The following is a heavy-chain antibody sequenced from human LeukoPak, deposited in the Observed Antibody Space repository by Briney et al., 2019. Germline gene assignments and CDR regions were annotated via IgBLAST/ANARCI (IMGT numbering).Heavy chain of an antibody. Sequence: ASVKVSCKVSGYTLTELSMHWVRQAPGKGLEWMGGFDPEDGETIYAQKFQGRVTMTRDTSISTAYMELSRLSSDDTAVYYCARAPRGYCSGGSCFDYWGQGTLVTVSS. CDR2: FDPEDGET. J-gene: IGHJ4*02. CDR3: ARAPRGYCSGGSCFDY. D-gene: IGHD2-15*01. CDR1: GYTLTELS. V-gene: IGHV1-24*01.